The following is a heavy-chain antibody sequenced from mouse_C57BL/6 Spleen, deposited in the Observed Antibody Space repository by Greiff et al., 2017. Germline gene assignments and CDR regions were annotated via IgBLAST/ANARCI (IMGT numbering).Heavy chain of an antibody. V-gene: IGHV5-9-1*02. J-gene: IGHJ2*01. D-gene: IGHD1-1*01. CDR3: TREDYYGSSYYFDY. CDR2: LSSGGDYT. CDR1: GFTFSSYA. Sequence: EVKLVESGEGLVKPGGSLKLSCAASGFTFSSYAMSWVRQTPEKRLEWVAYLSSGGDYTYYADNVKGRFTISRDNDRNSLYLQMSSRKSEDTDMYYYTREDYYGSSYYFDYWGQGTTLTVSS.